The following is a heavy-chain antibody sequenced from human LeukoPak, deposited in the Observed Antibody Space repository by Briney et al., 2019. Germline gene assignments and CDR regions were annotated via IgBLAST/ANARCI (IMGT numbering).Heavy chain of an antibody. Sequence: GGSLRLSCAASGFTFSSYAMHWVRQAPGKGLEWVASINPDGSEKYSVDSVKGRFTISRDNAKNTLYLQMNSLRAEDTAVYYCARWVAVAGSGDYWGQGTLVTVSS. D-gene: IGHD6-19*01. J-gene: IGHJ4*02. CDR1: GFTFSSYA. CDR3: ARWVAVAGSGDY. V-gene: IGHV3-7*01. CDR2: INPDGSEK.